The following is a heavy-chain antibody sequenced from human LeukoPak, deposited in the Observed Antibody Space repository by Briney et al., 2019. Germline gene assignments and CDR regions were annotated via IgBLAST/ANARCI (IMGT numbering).Heavy chain of an antibody. D-gene: IGHD6-19*01. Sequence: ASVKVSCRASGYSFNNYGISWVRQAPGQGLEWMGWVSSYNGDTNYAQKFQGRVTMSRDMSTSTVYMELSSLRSEDTAVYYCARDPRGSSGWYDAFDIWGQGTMVTVSS. CDR1: GYSFNNYG. J-gene: IGHJ3*02. CDR3: ARDPRGSSGWYDAFDI. CDR2: VSSYNGDT. V-gene: IGHV1-18*01.